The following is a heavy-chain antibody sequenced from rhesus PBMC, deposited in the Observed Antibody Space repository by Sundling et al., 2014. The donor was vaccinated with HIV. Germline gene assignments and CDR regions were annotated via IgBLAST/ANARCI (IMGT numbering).Heavy chain of an antibody. Sequence: EVQLVESGGGLAKPGGSLRLSCAASGFSFSDYYMHWVRQAPGKGLEWVSGISYTGGSTYYADSVKGRFTISRENAKNTLYLQMDSLRAEDTAVYYCARDGRYLLRNAYSGSLYWGQGVLVTVSS. V-gene: IGHV3-59*01. CDR2: ISYTGGST. J-gene: IGHJ4*01. D-gene: IGHD6-25*01. CDR3: ARDGRYLLRNAYSGSLY. CDR1: GFSFSDYY.